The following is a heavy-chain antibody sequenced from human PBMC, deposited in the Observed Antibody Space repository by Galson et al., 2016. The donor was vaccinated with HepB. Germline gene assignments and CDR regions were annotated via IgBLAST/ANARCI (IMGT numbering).Heavy chain of an antibody. D-gene: IGHD4-17*01. CDR1: GITLRNFI. V-gene: IGHV3-7*04. J-gene: IGHJ4*02. CDR2: IKQDGTEN. Sequence: SLRLSCAASGITLRNFIIHWVRQAPGKGLEWVANIKQDGTENYVDSVKGRFTISRDNAKNSLYLQMNSLRAEDTAAYYCARGPDYGDWVDFLDCWGQGTLVTVSS. CDR3: ARGPDYGDWVDFLDC.